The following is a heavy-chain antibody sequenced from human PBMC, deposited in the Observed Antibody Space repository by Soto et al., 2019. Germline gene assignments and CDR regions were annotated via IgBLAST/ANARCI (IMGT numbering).Heavy chain of an antibody. CDR3: AKDGLIAVAGTSRYWYFDL. V-gene: IGHV3-9*01. J-gene: IGHJ2*01. D-gene: IGHD6-19*01. Sequence: EVQLVESGGGLVQPGRSLRLSCAASGFTFDDYAMHWVRQAPGKGLEWVSGISWNSGSIGYADSVKGRFTISRDNAKNSLYLQMNSRRAEDTALYYCAKDGLIAVAGTSRYWYFDLWGRGTLVTVSS. CDR1: GFTFDDYA. CDR2: ISWNSGSI.